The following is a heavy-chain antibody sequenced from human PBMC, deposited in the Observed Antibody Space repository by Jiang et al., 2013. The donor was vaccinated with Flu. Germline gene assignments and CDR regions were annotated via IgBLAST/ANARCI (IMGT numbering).Heavy chain of an antibody. V-gene: IGHV6-1*01. Sequence: QTLSLTCAISGDSVSSNSATWNWIRQSPSRGLEWLGRTYYRSKWYNDYAVSVKSRITINPATSKNRFSLQLNSVTPEDTAVYYCARDVRAFTGSSAFDFWGQGTMVTVSS. J-gene: IGHJ3*01. CDR3: ARDVRAFTGSSAFDF. D-gene: IGHD1-14*01. CDR1: GDSVSSNSAT. CDR2: TYYRSKWYN.